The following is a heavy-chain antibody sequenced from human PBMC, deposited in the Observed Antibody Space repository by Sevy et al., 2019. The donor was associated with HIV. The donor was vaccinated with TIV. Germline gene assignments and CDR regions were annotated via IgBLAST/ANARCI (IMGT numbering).Heavy chain of an antibody. Sequence: ASVKVSCKASGGIFSSHAISWVRQAPGQGLEWMGGVIPIFGTSNYARKFHGRVTITADISATTAYMELSGLRPDDTAVYYCAIPPLHKTGHGYFQHWGQGTLVTVSS. V-gene: IGHV1-69*06. J-gene: IGHJ1*01. CDR3: AIPPLHKTGHGYFQH. CDR2: VIPIFGTS. CDR1: GGIFSSHA. D-gene: IGHD6-13*01.